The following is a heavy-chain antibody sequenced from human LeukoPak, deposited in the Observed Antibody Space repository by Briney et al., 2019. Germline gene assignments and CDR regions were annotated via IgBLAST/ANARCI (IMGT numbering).Heavy chain of an antibody. J-gene: IGHJ6*02. CDR1: DFTFDSAW. V-gene: IGHV3-15*01. CDR3: TTDLMDV. Sequence: PGGSLRLSCAASDFTFDSAWMSWVRQAPGKGLEWVGRIKSNTAGGITEYAAPVKARFTISRDGSKNTLYLQMNSLKPEDTAVYYCTTDLMDVWGQGTTVTVSS. CDR2: IKSNTAGGIT.